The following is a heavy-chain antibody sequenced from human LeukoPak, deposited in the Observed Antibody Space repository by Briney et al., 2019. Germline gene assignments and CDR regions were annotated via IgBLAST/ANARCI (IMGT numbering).Heavy chain of an antibody. CDR3: SREQIRGSGSYYYNLFDP. J-gene: IGHJ5*02. CDR1: GDSISSTSYF. Sequence: SETLSLTYTVSGDSISSTSYFWGWIRQPPGKGLEWIGSIYNSGRSHYNPSLKSRVTISVDTSKNQFSLKLSSVTAADMAMYFCSREQIRGSGSYYYNLFDPWGQGALVTVSS. V-gene: IGHV4-39*07. D-gene: IGHD3-10*01. CDR2: IYNSGRS.